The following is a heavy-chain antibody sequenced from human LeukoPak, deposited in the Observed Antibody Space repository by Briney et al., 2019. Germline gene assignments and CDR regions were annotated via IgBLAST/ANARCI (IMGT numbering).Heavy chain of an antibody. J-gene: IGHJ4*02. CDR2: TSYDGSNK. V-gene: IGHV3-30*04. CDR1: GFTFSSYG. CDR3: ARDQLSQWLAPDY. D-gene: IGHD6-19*01. Sequence: GGSLRLSCAASGFTFSSYGMHWVRQAPGKGLEWVALTSYDGSNKDYADSVKGRFTISRDNSKNTLFLQMDSLRSEDTAVYFCARDQLSQWLAPDYWGQGTLVTVSS.